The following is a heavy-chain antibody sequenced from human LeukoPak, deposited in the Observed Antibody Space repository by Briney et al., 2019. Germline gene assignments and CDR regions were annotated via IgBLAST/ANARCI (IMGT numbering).Heavy chain of an antibody. D-gene: IGHD2-2*02. CDR2: INPSGGST. CDR3: VRDAEGAAISVNYWFDP. V-gene: IGHV1-46*01. Sequence: ASVKVSCKASGYTFTSYYMHWVRQAPGQGLEWMGIINPSGGSTSYAQKFQGRVTMTRDTSISTAYMELRGLRPEDTAVYYCVRDAEGAAISVNYWFDPWGQGTLVTVSS. J-gene: IGHJ5*02. CDR1: GYTFTSYY.